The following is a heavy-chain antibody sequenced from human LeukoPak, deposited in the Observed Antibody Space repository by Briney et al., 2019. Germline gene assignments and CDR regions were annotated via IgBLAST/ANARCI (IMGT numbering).Heavy chain of an antibody. CDR1: GGFINSGPYY. CDR3: ARDLYTTRPDTYYYYLDV. Sequence: SETLSLTCTVSGGFINSGPYYWTWIRQHPGKGLEWIGYIYYSGSTYYSPSLKSRVSISVDTSKNQFSLKLSSVTAADTAVYYCARDLYTTRPDTYYYYLDVWGKGTTVTVSS. CDR2: IYYSGST. V-gene: IGHV4-31*03. D-gene: IGHD2-8*01. J-gene: IGHJ6*03.